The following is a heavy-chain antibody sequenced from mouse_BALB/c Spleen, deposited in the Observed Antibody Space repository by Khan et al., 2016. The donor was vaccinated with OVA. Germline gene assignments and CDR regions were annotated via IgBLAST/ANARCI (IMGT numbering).Heavy chain of an antibody. J-gene: IGHJ3*01. Sequence: QVQLKESGPGLVQPSQSLSITCTVSGFSLNNYSVHWVRQSPGKGLEWLGVIWSAGSTDYNAAFMSRMTISKDKSRNQICFRMHSLQPNDTAMYYCARRGYDYGRGALFAYWCQGTLVTVAA. CDR2: IWSAGST. CDR3: ARRGYDYGRGALFAY. V-gene: IGHV2-2*02. D-gene: IGHD2-4*01. CDR1: GFSLNNYS.